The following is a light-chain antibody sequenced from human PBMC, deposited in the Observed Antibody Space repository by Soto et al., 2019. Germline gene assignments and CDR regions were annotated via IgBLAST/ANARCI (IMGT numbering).Light chain of an antibody. J-gene: IGKJ2*01. V-gene: IGKV1-5*01. Sequence: EIQMTQSPSTLSASVGDRVTITCRASQSISPHLAWYQQKPGKAPEVLIYDASTLESGVPSRFSGSGSGTKFTLTISSLQPDDFATYYCQQYSSNLYTFGQGTKLEIK. CDR3: QQYSSNLYT. CDR1: QSISPH. CDR2: DAS.